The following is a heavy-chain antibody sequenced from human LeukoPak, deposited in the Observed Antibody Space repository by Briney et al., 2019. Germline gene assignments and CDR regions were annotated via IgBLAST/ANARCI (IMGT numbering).Heavy chain of an antibody. V-gene: IGHV5-51*01. Sequence: GESLKTSCKASGYSFTFTKNWIGWVRQVPGKGLEWMGIIYPVDSDTRYNPSFQGQVTISVDKSISTTYLQWSSLKASDTAIYYCARHLATVTASRQYYYYGMDVWGQGTTVTVSS. CDR3: ARHLATVTASRQYYYYGMDV. CDR1: GYSFTFTKNW. CDR2: IYPVDSDT. J-gene: IGHJ6*02. D-gene: IGHD2-21*02.